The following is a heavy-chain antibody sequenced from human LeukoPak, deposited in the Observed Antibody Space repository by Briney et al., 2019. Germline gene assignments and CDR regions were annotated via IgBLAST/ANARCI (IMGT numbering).Heavy chain of an antibody. CDR2: IIPVFRTA. J-gene: IGHJ4*02. Sequence: SVKVSCKASGGTFSSYAISWVRQAPGRGLEWIGGIIPVFRTANYAEKFQGRVTIIADESTNTAYMELSSLYSEDTAVYYCAGSVTYDYIWGNYRYSYFDYWGQGTLVTVSS. CDR1: GGTFSSYA. D-gene: IGHD3-16*02. CDR3: AGSVTYDYIWGNYRYSYFDY. V-gene: IGHV1-69*13.